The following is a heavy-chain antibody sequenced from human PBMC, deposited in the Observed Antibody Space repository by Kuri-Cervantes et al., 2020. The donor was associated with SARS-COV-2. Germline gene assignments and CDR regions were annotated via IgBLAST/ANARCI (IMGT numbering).Heavy chain of an antibody. J-gene: IGHJ6*03. V-gene: IGHV3-53*01. Sequence: GESLKISCAASGFTVSSNYMSWVRQAPGKGLEWVSVIYSGGSTYYADSVKGRFTISRDNSKNTLYLQMNSLRAEDTAVYYCAREVRTAGYYYYMDVWGKGTTVTVSS. CDR3: AREVRTAGYYYYMDV. D-gene: IGHD3-10*01. CDR1: GFTVSSNY. CDR2: IYSGGST.